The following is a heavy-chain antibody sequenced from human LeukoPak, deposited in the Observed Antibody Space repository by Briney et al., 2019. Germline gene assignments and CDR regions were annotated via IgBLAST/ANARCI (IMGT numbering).Heavy chain of an antibody. V-gene: IGHV3-30*03. CDR1: GFTFSTYG. CDR2: ISNDGTIK. Sequence: GRSLRLSCAASGFTFSTYGMHWVCQAPGKGLEWVAVISNDGTIKYYTDSVKGRFTVSRDNSKNTVYLQMNSLRVEDTAVYYCAREWSGYSFDYWGQGALVTVSS. CDR3: AREWSGYSFDY. J-gene: IGHJ4*02. D-gene: IGHD5-18*01.